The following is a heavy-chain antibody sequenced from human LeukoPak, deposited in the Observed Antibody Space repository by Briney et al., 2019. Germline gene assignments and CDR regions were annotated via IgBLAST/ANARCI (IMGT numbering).Heavy chain of an antibody. Sequence: GGSLRLSCAASGFTFSGSAMHWVRQASGKGLEWVGRIRSKANSYATAYAASVKGRFTISRDDSKNTAYLQMNSLKTEDTAVYYCTRHTVVPAAISYYYYYMDVWGKGTTVTVSS. D-gene: IGHD2-2*01. V-gene: IGHV3-73*01. J-gene: IGHJ6*03. CDR1: GFTFSGSA. CDR2: IRSKANSYAT. CDR3: TRHTVVPAAISYYYYYMDV.